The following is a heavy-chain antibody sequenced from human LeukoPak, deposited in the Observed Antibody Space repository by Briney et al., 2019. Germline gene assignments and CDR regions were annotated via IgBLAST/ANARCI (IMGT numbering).Heavy chain of an antibody. D-gene: IGHD2-2*01. Sequence: PGGSLRLSCTAPGFTFSNHAMSWVRQAPGKGLEWVSALSGSGGSTYYADSVKGRFTIFRDNSKSTLYLQMDSLRVEDTAKYYCAKVASLCTSTSCVRGGFDHWGQGTLVTVSS. CDR1: GFTFSNHA. CDR2: LSGSGGST. J-gene: IGHJ4*02. CDR3: AKVASLCTSTSCVRGGFDH. V-gene: IGHV3-23*01.